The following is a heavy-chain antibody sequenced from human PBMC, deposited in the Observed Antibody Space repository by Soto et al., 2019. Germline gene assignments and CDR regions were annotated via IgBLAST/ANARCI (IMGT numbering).Heavy chain of an antibody. CDR3: AKGDSIFGVVIPHLDY. V-gene: IGHV3-23*01. Sequence: GGSLRLSCAASGFTFRNYAMNWVRQAPGKGLERVSGISYSGGSTFYADSVEGRFTISRDDSKNTLFLQMNSLRAEDTAVYFCAKGDSIFGVVIPHLDYWGQGTLVTVSS. CDR2: ISYSGGST. D-gene: IGHD3-3*02. J-gene: IGHJ4*02. CDR1: GFTFRNYA.